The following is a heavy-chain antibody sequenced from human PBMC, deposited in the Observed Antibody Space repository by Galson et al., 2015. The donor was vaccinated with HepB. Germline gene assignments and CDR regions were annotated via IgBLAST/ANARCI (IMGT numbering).Heavy chain of an antibody. D-gene: IGHD3-22*01. CDR3: AKDLFDSSGYYYFYFDY. CDR2: ISGSGGST. CDR1: GFSFSSYA. V-gene: IGHV3-23*01. J-gene: IGHJ4*02. Sequence: SLRLSCAASGFSFSSYAMSWVRQAPGKGLEWVSAISGSGGSTYYADSVKGRFTISRDNSNNTLYLQMNSLRAEDTAVYYCAKDLFDSSGYYYFYFDYWGQGTLVTVSS.